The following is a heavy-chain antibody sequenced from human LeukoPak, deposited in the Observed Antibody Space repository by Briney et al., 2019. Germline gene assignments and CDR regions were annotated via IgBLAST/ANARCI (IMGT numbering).Heavy chain of an antibody. CDR1: GYTFTDYF. V-gene: IGHV1-2*02. J-gene: IGHJ6*03. Sequence: SVKVSCTTSGYTFTDYFIHWVRQAPGQGLEWIGLINVDNGVTNYAQKFQGRVTLTRDTSINTAYLELTSLTSDDTAVYYCARVPTTHVLRYFDWLANYYYMDVWGKGTTVTVSS. CDR2: INVDNGVT. CDR3: ARVPTTHVLRYFDWLANYYYMDV. D-gene: IGHD3-9*01.